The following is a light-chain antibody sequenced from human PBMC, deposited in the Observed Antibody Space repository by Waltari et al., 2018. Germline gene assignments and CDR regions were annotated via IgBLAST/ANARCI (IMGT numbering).Light chain of an antibody. CDR2: KGD. J-gene: IGLJ3*02. CDR1: SGSVSTTSY. CDR3: LMYMGSGIWV. Sequence: QTVVTQEPSLSVSPGGTVTLTCALSSGSVSTTSYPSWYQQTPVQAPRTLVYKGDTRSSGVPDRFSGYVVGNTAALTITGAQAADESDYYCLMYMGSGIWVFGGGTKLTVL. V-gene: IGLV8-61*01.